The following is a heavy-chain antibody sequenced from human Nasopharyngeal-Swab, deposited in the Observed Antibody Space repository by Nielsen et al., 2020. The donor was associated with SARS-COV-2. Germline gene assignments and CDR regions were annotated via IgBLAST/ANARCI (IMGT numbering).Heavy chain of an antibody. CDR2: IDDSGST. CDR1: GDSIKSYNYY. J-gene: IGHJ4*02. Sequence: SETLSLTCTVSGDSIKSYNYYWSWIRQHPGKGLEWIGFIDDSGSTYYNPSLKSRVSISVDTSKNQFSLNLSSVTAADTAVYYCARGRDGYYDPFDYWGQGALVTVSS. V-gene: IGHV4-31*03. D-gene: IGHD3-3*01. CDR3: ARGRDGYYDPFDY.